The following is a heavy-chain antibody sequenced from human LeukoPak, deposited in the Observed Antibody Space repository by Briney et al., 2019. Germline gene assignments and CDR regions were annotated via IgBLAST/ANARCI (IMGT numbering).Heavy chain of an antibody. Sequence: PRGSLRLSCAASGFTFSSYAMSWVRQAPGKGLEWVSAISGSGGSTYYADSVKGRFTISRDNSKNTLYLQMNSLRAEDTAVYYCARFSSDYYYYGMDVWGQGTTVTVSS. V-gene: IGHV3-23*01. J-gene: IGHJ6*02. CDR2: ISGSGGST. D-gene: IGHD6-6*01. CDR3: ARFSSDYYYYGMDV. CDR1: GFTFSSYA.